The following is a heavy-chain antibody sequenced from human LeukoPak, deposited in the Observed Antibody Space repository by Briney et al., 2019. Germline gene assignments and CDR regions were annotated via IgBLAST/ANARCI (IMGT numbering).Heavy chain of an antibody. Sequence: GGSLRLSCATSGFTCSTSWMHWVRQAPGKGLVWVSRINTDGNTRDYADSVKGRFTISRDNAKNTLYLQMNSLRAEDTAVYYCVTDMGYYDKVWGQGTLVTVSS. J-gene: IGHJ4*02. CDR2: INTDGNTR. CDR1: GFTCSTSW. V-gene: IGHV3-74*01. D-gene: IGHD3-22*01. CDR3: VTDMGYYDKV.